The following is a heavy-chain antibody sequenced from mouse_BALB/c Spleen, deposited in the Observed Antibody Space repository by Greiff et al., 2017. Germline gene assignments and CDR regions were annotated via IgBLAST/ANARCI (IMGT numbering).Heavy chain of an antibody. CDR1: GFTFSDFY. V-gene: IGHV7-1*02. CDR2: SRNKANDYTT. J-gene: IGHJ3*01. D-gene: IGHD2-4*01. Sequence: EVQVVESGGGLVQPGGSLRLSCATSGFTFSDFYMEWVRQPPGKRLEWIAASRNKANDYTTEYSASVKGRFIVSRDTSQSILYLQMNALRAEDTAIYYCAREIYYDYDAWFAYWGQGTLVTVSA. CDR3: AREIYYDYDAWFAY.